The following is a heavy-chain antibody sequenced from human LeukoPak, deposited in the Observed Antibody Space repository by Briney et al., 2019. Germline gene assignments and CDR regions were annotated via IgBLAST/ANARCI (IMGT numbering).Heavy chain of an antibody. CDR1: GFTFSSYS. D-gene: IGHD3-10*01. J-gene: IGHJ6*03. V-gene: IGHV3-48*04. CDR3: ARDGSLSYYYYMDV. CDR2: ISSSSSTI. Sequence: GGSLRLSCAASGFTFSSYSMNWVRQAPGKGLEWVSYISSSSSTIYYDDSVKGRFTISRDNAKNSLYLQMNSLRAEDTAVYYCARDGSLSYYYYMDVWGKGTTVTVSS.